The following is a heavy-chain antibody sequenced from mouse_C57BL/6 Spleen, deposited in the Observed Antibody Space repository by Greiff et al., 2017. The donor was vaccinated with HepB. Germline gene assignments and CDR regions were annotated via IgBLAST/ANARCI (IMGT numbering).Heavy chain of an antibody. CDR1: GYSFTDYN. J-gene: IGHJ1*03. CDR3: ARGGAAITTVAGYFDV. V-gene: IGHV1-39*01. D-gene: IGHD1-1*01. Sequence: VQLQQSGPELVKPGASVKISCKASGYSFTDYNMNWVKQSNGKSLEWIGVINPNYGTTSYNQKFKGKATLTVDKSSSTAYMQINSLTSEDYAVYYGARGGAAITTVAGYFDVWGTGTTVTVSS. CDR2: INPNYGTT.